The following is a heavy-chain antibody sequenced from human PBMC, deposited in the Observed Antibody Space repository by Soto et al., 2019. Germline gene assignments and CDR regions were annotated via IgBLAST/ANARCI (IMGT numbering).Heavy chain of an antibody. J-gene: IGHJ6*02. CDR3: ARGGIAAAGQDMGYYYYGMDV. Sequence: GGSLRLSCAASGFTFSSYGMHWVRQAPGKGLEWVAVIWYDGSNKYYADSVKGRFTISRDNSKNTLYLQMNSLRAEDTAVYYCARGGIAAAGQDMGYYYYGMDVWGQGTTVTVSS. CDR2: IWYDGSNK. CDR1: GFTFSSYG. V-gene: IGHV3-33*01. D-gene: IGHD6-13*01.